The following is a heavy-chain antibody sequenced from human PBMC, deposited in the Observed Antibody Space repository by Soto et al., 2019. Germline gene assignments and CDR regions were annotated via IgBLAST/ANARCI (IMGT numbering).Heavy chain of an antibody. CDR2: TYHRGNP. CDR1: GDTISTGGYS. V-gene: IGHV4-30-2*01. Sequence: QLQLQESGSRLVKSSETLSLTCAVSGDTISTGGYSWAWIRQPPGKPLEWIGHTYHRGNPYYNPSLKCRVIRSVDSSQNQFSAKLSSVTAAGTAVYYCGREPNGDYVGYFDPLCQGTLVTVSS. CDR3: GREPNGDYVGYFDP. J-gene: IGHJ5*02. D-gene: IGHD4-17*01.